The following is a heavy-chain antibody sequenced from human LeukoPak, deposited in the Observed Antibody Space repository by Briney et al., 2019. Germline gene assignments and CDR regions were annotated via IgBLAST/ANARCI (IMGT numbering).Heavy chain of an antibody. Sequence: WXXQAPGKGPEWVAGISGSGGSAYYADAVKGRFTISRDNPKNTLYLQMNSLRVEDTAVYFCAKRGVVIRVILVGFHKEAYYFDSWGQGXLV. J-gene: IGHJ4*02. CDR3: AKRGVVIRVILVGFHKEAYYFDS. V-gene: IGHV3-23*01. CDR2: ISGSGGSA. D-gene: IGHD3-22*01.